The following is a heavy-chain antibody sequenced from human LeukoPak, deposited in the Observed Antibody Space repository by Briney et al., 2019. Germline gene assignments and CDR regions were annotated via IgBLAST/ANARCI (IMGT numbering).Heavy chain of an antibody. CDR1: GGSISSGGYY. Sequence: SQTLSLTCTVSGGSISSGGYYWSWIRQHPGKGLEWIGYIYYSGSTYYSPSLKSRVTISVDTSKNQFSLKLSSVTAADTAVYYCARDCSRGDCPYAFDIWGQGTMVTVSS. CDR2: IYYSGST. D-gene: IGHD2-21*02. J-gene: IGHJ3*02. CDR3: ARDCSRGDCPYAFDI. V-gene: IGHV4-31*03.